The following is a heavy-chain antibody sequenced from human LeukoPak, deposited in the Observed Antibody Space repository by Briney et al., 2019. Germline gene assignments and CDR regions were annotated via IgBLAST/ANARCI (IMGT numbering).Heavy chain of an antibody. CDR3: ARVRDYYGSGSYEYYFDY. Sequence: ASVKVSCKASGYTFTSYGISWVRQAPGQGLEWMGWISAYNGNTNYAQKLQGRVTMTTDTSTSTAYMELRSLRSDDTAVYYCARVRDYYGSGSYEYYFDYWGQETLVTVSS. J-gene: IGHJ4*02. V-gene: IGHV1-18*01. CDR2: ISAYNGNT. D-gene: IGHD3-10*01. CDR1: GYTFTSYG.